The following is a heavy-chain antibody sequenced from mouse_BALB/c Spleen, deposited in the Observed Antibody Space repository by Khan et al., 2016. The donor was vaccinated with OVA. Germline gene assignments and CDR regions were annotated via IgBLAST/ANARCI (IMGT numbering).Heavy chain of an antibody. CDR2: IYPGSGST. V-gene: IGHV1S22*01. Sequence: LQQPGSELVRPGASVKLSCKASGYTFTSYWMHWVKQRPGQGLEWIGDIYPGSGSTNYDEKFKSKATLTVDTSSSTAYMQLSSVTSEDSAVYYCTRWSYWFAYWGQGTLVTVSA. D-gene: IGHD2-12*01. J-gene: IGHJ3*01. CDR3: TRWSYWFAY. CDR1: GYTFTSYW.